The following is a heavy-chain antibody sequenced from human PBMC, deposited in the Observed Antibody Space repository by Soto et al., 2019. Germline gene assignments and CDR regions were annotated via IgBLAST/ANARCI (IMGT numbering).Heavy chain of an antibody. J-gene: IGHJ4*02. CDR3: ARHMDGDYNDY. CDR2: IYYSGST. CDR1: GGSISSYY. D-gene: IGHD4-17*01. V-gene: IGHV4-59*08. Sequence: SETLSLTCTVSGGSISSYYWSWIRQPPGKGLEWIGYIYYSGSTNYNPSLKSRVTISVDTSKNQFSLKLSSVTAADTAVYYCARHMDGDYNDYWGQGTLVTVSS.